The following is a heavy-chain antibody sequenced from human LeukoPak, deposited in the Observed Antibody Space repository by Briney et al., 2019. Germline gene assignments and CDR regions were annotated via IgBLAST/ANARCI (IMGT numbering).Heavy chain of an antibody. CDR1: GFTVSSNY. CDR3: ARELDSSGYSSPFDY. Sequence: PGGSLRLSCAASGFTVSSNYMSWVHQAPGKGLEWVSVIYSGGSTYYADSVKGRFTISRDNSKNTLYLQMNSLRAEDTAVYYCARELDSSGYSSPFDYWGQGTLVTVSS. J-gene: IGHJ4*02. D-gene: IGHD3-22*01. V-gene: IGHV3-66*02. CDR2: IYSGGST.